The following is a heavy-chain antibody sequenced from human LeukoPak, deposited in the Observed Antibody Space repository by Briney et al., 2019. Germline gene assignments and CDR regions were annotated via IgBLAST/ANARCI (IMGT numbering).Heavy chain of an antibody. V-gene: IGHV4-59*01. CDR3: ARSVGSNWSYFFDY. CDR2: IYGGGVT. D-gene: IGHD6-13*01. J-gene: IGHJ4*02. Sequence: SETLSLTCTVSGGSISSFHWNWIRPSPGRGLEWIGYIYGGGVTNYNPSLRFRVTMSLDTSKNKFSLNLKSVTAEDTAVYYCARSVGSNWSYFFDYWGQGTLVTVSS. CDR1: GGSISSFH.